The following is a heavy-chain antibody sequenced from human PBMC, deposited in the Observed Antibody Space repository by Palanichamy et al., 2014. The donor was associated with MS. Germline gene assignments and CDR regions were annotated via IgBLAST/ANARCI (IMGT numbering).Heavy chain of an antibody. CDR1: GASVSSNF. CDR2: TSASGPT. V-gene: IGHV4-4*07. D-gene: IGHD5-12*01. Sequence: QVQLQESGPGLVKPSETLSPTCIVSGASVSSNFWTWIRRPAGKELEWIGRTSASGPTNYNPSLRSRVTMSIDTSKNHFSLKLSSVTAADTALYYCGRDTSTSVDFWGQGIQVTVSS. J-gene: IGHJ4*02. CDR3: GRDTSTSVDF.